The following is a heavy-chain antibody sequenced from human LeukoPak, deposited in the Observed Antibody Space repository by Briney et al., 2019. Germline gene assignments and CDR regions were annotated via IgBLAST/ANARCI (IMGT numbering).Heavy chain of an antibody. J-gene: IGHJ4*02. CDR2: IGINSGNT. D-gene: IGHD5-24*01. V-gene: IGHV3-48*01. Sequence: GGSLRLSCAASGFTFSAYSMNWVRQAPGKGLEWISYIGINSGNTKYADSVKGRFTISGDKAKNSLYLQMNSLRVEGTAVYYCARDYKYAFDNWGQETLVTVSS. CDR1: GFTFSAYS. CDR3: ARDYKYAFDN.